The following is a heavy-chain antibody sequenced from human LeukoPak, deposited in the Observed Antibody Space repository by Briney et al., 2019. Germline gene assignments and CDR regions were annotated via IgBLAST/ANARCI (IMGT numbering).Heavy chain of an antibody. CDR1: GGSISSSSYY. D-gene: IGHD2-21*02. J-gene: IGHJ4*02. CDR2: IYYSGST. CDR3: ARVLYCGGDCSNHFDY. V-gene: IGHV4-39*07. Sequence: SETLSLTCTVSGGSISSSSYYWGWIRQPPGKGLEWIGSIYYSGSTYYNPSLKSRVTISVDTSKNQFSLKLSSVTAADTAVYYCARVLYCGGDCSNHFDYWGQGTLVTVSS.